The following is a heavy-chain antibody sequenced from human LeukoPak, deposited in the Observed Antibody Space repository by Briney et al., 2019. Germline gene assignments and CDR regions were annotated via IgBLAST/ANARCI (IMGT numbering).Heavy chain of an antibody. CDR3: ARDRVGATDY. Sequence: GGSLRLSCAASGFTFSSYSMNWVRQAPGKGLEWVSFISSSRSYIYYADSVKGRFTISRDNAKNTLYLQMNSLRAEDTAVYYCARDRVGATDYWGQGTLVTVSS. D-gene: IGHD1-26*01. CDR1: GFTFSSYS. J-gene: IGHJ4*02. V-gene: IGHV3-21*01. CDR2: ISSSRSYI.